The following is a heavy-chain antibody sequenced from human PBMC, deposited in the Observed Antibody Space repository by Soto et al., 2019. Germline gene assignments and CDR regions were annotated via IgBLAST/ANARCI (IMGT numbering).Heavy chain of an antibody. V-gene: IGHV3-33*01. Sequence: QVQLEESGGGVVQPGRSLRLSCATSGYTLSNHGMHWVRQPPGKGLEWVAGIWSDGSHKDYADSVKGRFTITRDNSKNRLSLQVDSLRAEDTAVYFCAREGPISGTNPFDVWGQGTMVIISS. J-gene: IGHJ3*01. D-gene: IGHD1-20*01. CDR1: GYTLSNHG. CDR2: IWSDGSHK. CDR3: AREGPISGTNPFDV.